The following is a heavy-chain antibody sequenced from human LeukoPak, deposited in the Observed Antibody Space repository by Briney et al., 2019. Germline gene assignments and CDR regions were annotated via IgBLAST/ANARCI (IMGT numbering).Heavy chain of an antibody. J-gene: IGHJ4*02. CDR3: AKGTGAAIDY. D-gene: IGHD2-15*01. CDR2: IRYDGSNK. Sequence: VGSLTLSCAASGFTFSSYGMHWVRQAPGKGLEWVAFIRYDGSNKYYADSVKGRFTISRDNSKNTLYLQMNSLRAEDTAVYYCAKGTGAAIDYWGQGTLVTVSS. CDR1: GFTFSSYG. V-gene: IGHV3-30*02.